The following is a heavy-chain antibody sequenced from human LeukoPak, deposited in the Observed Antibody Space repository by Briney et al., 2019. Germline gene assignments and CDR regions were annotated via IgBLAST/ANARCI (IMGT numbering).Heavy chain of an antibody. V-gene: IGHV4-38-2*02. CDR2: IYHSGST. CDR3: ARGGKGPVSYYYYMDV. CDR1: GYSIGSGYY. J-gene: IGHJ6*03. Sequence: SETLSLTCTVSGYSIGSGYYWGWIRQPPGKGLEWIGSIYHSGSTYYNPSLKSRVTISVDTSKNQFSLKLSSVTAADTAVYYCARGGKGPVSYYYYMDVWGKGTTVTVSS. D-gene: IGHD1-14*01.